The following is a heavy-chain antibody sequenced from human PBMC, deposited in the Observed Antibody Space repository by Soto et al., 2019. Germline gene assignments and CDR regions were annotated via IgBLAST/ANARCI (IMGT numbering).Heavy chain of an antibody. CDR3: AREDKDVLLWFGDLGGYVY. D-gene: IGHD3-10*01. CDR1: GYTFTSYG. CDR2: IRSYNGNT. Sequence: QVQLVQSGAEVKKPGASVKVSCKASGYTFTSYGISWVRQAPGQGLEWMGSIRSYNGNTNYAQKLEGRVTMTTDPSTSTAYMELRSLRSDDTAVYYCAREDKDVLLWFGDLGGYVYWGQGTLVTVSS. V-gene: IGHV1-18*01. J-gene: IGHJ4*02.